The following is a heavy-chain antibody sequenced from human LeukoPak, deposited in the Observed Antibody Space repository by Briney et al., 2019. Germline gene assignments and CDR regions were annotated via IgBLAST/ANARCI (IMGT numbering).Heavy chain of an antibody. CDR1: GFTFSSYA. J-gene: IGHJ4*02. V-gene: IGHV3-23*01. CDR3: AKGREGIVVVPADYDY. CDR2: ISGSGGST. D-gene: IGHD2-2*01. Sequence: GGSLRLSCAASGFTFSSYAMSWVRQAPGKGLEWVSAISGSGGSTYYADSVKGRFTISRDNSKNTLYLQMNSLRAEDTAVYYCAKGREGIVVVPADYDYWGQGTLVTVSS.